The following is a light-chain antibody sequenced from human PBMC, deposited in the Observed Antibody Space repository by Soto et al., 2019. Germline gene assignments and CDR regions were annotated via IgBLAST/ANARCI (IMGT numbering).Light chain of an antibody. CDR1: SSDIGSYDY. V-gene: IGLV2-14*03. CDR2: GVT. J-gene: IGLJ1*01. CDR3: CSYTTPATYV. Sequence: QSALAQPASVSGSPGQSITISCTGTSSDIGSYDYISWYQQYPDKGPKLIIYGVTNRPSGVSFRFSGSKSGYTASLTISGLQAEDEADYYCCSYTTPATYVFGTGTKLTVL.